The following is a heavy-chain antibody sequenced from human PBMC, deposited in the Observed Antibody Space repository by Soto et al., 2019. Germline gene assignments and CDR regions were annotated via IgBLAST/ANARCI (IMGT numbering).Heavy chain of an antibody. CDR2: IIPIFGTP. CDR1: GGTFNTYT. D-gene: IGHD2-15*01. J-gene: IGHJ5*02. Sequence: ASVKVSCKASGGTFNTYTFSWVRQAPGQGLEWVGRIIPIFGTPYYSQKFQGRVTITADKSTSTVYMELSSLRSDDTAVYFCARGLECRGYCLDKPTWFAPWGQGTLVTVSS. V-gene: IGHV1-69*06. CDR3: ARGLECRGYCLDKPTWFAP.